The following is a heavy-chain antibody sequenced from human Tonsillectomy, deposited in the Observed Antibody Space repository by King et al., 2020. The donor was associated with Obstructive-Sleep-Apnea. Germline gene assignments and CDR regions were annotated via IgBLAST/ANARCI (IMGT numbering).Heavy chain of an antibody. J-gene: IGHJ3*02. CDR2: ISAYNVHT. CDR1: GYTFTSYG. Sequence: QLVQSGAEVKKPGASVKVYCKASGYTFTSYGIRRVRHAPGQGLEWMGWISAYNVHTNYAQKLQVRGTITTDTSTSTDYMELRSLRSDDTAVYYCARFGMVGATERAFDIWGQGTMVTVSS. V-gene: IGHV1-18*04. D-gene: IGHD1-26*01. CDR3: ARFGMVGATERAFDI.